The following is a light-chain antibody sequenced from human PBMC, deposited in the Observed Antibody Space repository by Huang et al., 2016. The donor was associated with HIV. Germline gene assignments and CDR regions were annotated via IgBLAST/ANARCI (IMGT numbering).Light chain of an antibody. CDR2: DAS. J-gene: IGKJ3*01. Sequence: DIQMSQSPSSLSASVGDRVTITCQASQDISNSLNWYQQKPGKAPELLMYDASNLNRVGPSSFSGGCSVTHFTFTISSLQPEDIATYYCQQYDSLPLTFGPVTKVDLK. CDR3: QQYDSLPLT. CDR1: QDISNS. V-gene: IGKV1-33*01.